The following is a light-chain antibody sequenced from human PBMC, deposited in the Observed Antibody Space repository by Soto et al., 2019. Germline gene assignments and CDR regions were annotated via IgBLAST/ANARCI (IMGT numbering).Light chain of an antibody. J-gene: IGLJ3*02. CDR1: SSNIGSNT. CDR2: SNN. Sequence: QSVLTQPPSASGAPGQRVTISCSGSSSNIGSNTVNWYQQLPGTAPKLLIFSNNQRPSGVPDRFSGSKSGTSASLAISGLQSVDEADYFCATWDDSLSGWVFGGGTKVTVL. V-gene: IGLV1-44*01. CDR3: ATWDDSLSGWV.